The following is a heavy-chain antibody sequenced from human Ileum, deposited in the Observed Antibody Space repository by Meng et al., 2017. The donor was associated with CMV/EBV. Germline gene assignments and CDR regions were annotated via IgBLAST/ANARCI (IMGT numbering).Heavy chain of an antibody. CDR3: ARRFEEGLSGRRPWFDP. D-gene: IGHD1-20*01. CDR2: INPNSGGT. V-gene: IGHV1-2*02. CDR1: TFTNSF. Sequence: TFTNSFIHWVRQAPGQGPEWMGWINPNSGGTSYAQQFQGRVTMSRDTSITTAYMELNGLRPDDTAIYYCARRFEEGLSGRRPWFDPWGQGTLVTVSS. J-gene: IGHJ5*02.